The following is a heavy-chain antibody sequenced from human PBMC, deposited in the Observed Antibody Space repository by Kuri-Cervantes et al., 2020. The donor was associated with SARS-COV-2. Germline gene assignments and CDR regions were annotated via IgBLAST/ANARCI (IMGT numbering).Heavy chain of an antibody. CDR1: GFLFNKYA. J-gene: IGHJ6*03. D-gene: IGHD6-13*01. CDR2: IKQDGSEK. V-gene: IGHV3-7*01. CDR3: ARDPAAGLYYYMDV. Sequence: GGSLRLSCEGSGFLFNKYAMSWVRQAPGKGLEWVANIKQDGSEKYYVDSVKGRFTISRDNAKNSLYLQMNSLRAEDTAVYYCARDPAAGLYYYMDVWGKGTTVTVSS.